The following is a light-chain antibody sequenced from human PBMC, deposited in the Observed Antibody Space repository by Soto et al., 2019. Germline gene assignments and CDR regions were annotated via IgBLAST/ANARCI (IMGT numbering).Light chain of an antibody. CDR2: EVS. CDR3: SSYAGSNTWV. CDR1: SSDVGGYNY. V-gene: IGLV2-8*01. J-gene: IGLJ3*02. Sequence: QSALTQPPSASGSPGQSVTISCTGTSSDVGGYNYVSWYQQQPGKAPKLMIYEVSKRPSGVPDRFSGSKSGNTASLTVSGLQADDEADYYCSSYAGSNTWVFGGGTKLTVL.